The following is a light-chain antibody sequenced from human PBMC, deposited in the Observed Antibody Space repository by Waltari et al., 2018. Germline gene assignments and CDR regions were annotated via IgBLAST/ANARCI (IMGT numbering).Light chain of an antibody. V-gene: IGKV4-1*01. CDR1: QTILSPTNRNS. CDR2: WAS. J-gene: IGKJ4*01. Sequence: DIEMAQSPDSLAVSLGERANISCKSSQTILSPTNRNSLDWYQQKPGQPPTLLIYWASTRQSGVHDRFSGRGSGTDFNLTIDGLQAEDVAIYYCHQYYTSPNTFGGGTQVEIK. CDR3: HQYYTSPNT.